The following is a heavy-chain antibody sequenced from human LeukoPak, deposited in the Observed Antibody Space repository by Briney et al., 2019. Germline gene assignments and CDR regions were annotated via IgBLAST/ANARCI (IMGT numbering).Heavy chain of an antibody. CDR1: GGSISSYY. J-gene: IGHJ4*02. CDR2: IYYSGST. V-gene: IGHV4-59*01. Sequence: SETLSLTCTVSGGSISSYYWSWIRQPPGKGLEWIGCIYYSGSTNYNPSLKSRVTISVDMSKNQFSLKLSSVTAADTAVYYCARQAYGSGSYYDYWGQGTLVTVSS. D-gene: IGHD3-10*01. CDR3: ARQAYGSGSYYDY.